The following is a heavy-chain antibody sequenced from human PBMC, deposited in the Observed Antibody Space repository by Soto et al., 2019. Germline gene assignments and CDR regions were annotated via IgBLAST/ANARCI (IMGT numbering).Heavy chain of an antibody. CDR1: GYTFTSCG. D-gene: IGHD3-22*01. V-gene: IGHV1-18*01. J-gene: IGHJ3*02. CDR2: ISAYNGNT. Sequence: GASVKVSCKASGYTFTSCGISWVRQAPGQGLEWMGWISAYNGNTNYAQKLQGRVTMTTDTSTSTAYMELRSLRSDDTAVYYCARDWHYYDSSGYHAFDIWGQGTMVTVSS. CDR3: ARDWHYYDSSGYHAFDI.